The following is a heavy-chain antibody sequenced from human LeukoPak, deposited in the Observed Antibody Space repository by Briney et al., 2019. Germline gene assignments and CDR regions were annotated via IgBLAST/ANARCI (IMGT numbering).Heavy chain of an antibody. J-gene: IGHJ6*02. D-gene: IGHD3-3*01. CDR2: ISCGGSKK. V-gene: IGHV3-30-3*01. Sequence: WGYLRRSAAGSTFTFSNLDMVRHAQGPGKGLKGWTNISCGGSKKDHTDSVKGRFTISRDNSNKMQYLEMDSLRADDTAVYYCARGGDFWSGYKTHEYGLDVWGQGTTVTVSS. CDR1: TFTFSNLD. CDR3: ARGGDFWSGYKTHEYGLDV.